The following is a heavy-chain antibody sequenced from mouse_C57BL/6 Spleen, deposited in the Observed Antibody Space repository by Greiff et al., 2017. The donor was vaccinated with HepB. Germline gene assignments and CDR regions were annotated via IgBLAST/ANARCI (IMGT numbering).Heavy chain of an antibody. CDR2: ISDGGSYT. CDR1: GFTFSSYA. D-gene: IGHD2-1*01. Sequence: EVQLVESGGGLVKPGGSLKLSCAASGFTFSSYAMSWVRQTPEKRLEWVATISDGGSYTYYPDNVKGRFTISRDNAKNNLYLQMSHLKSEDTAMYYCARVYYGNSHYAMDYWGQGTSVTVSS. CDR3: ARVYYGNSHYAMDY. V-gene: IGHV5-4*01. J-gene: IGHJ4*01.